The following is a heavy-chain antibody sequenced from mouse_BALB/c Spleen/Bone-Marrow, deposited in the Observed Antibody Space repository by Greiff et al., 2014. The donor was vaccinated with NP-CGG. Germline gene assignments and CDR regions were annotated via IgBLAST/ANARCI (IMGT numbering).Heavy chain of an antibody. CDR2: IDPYSGGT. J-gene: IGHJ4*01. Sequence: VQLQQSGPELVKPGASVKVSCKASGYAFTRYNMYWVKQSHGKSLEWIGYIDPYSGGTNYNQKFKGKATLTVDKSSSTAYMHLNSLTSADAAVYQCARELSRAMDYWGQGTSVTV. CDR3: ARELSRAMDY. V-gene: IGHV1S135*01. D-gene: IGHD2-12*01. CDR1: GYAFTRYN.